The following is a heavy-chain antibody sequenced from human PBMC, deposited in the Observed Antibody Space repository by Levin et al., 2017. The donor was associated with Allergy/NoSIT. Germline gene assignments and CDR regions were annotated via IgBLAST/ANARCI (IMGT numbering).Heavy chain of an antibody. J-gene: IGHJ4*02. CDR1: GFTFDDYA. Sequence: SLKISCAASGFTFDDYAMHWVRQAPGKGLEWVSGISWNSGSIGYADSVKGRFTISRDNAKKSLYLQMNSLRAEDTALYYCAKGSGYDYGDFDYWGQGTLVTVSS. V-gene: IGHV3-9*01. CDR3: AKGSGYDYGDFDY. D-gene: IGHD5-12*01. CDR2: ISWNSGSI.